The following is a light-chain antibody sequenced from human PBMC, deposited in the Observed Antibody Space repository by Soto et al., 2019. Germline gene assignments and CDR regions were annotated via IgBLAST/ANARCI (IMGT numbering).Light chain of an antibody. V-gene: IGKV3-20*01. CDR1: QSVSNKY. CDR3: QQYGSSPWT. J-gene: IGKJ1*01. Sequence: EIVLTQSPGTLSLSPGERATLSCTASQSVSNKYLAWYQQKPGQAPRLLIDGASNRATGIPDRVSGSGSGTDFTLTISRLETEDFAVYYCQQYGSSPWTFGQGTKVDIK. CDR2: GAS.